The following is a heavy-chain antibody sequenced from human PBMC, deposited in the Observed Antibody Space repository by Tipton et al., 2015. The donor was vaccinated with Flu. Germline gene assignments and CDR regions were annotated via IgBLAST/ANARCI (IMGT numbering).Heavy chain of an antibody. Sequence: TLSLTCTVSGDSISSGYYWGWIRQPPGKGLWWIGSITNSGSTYYKPSLKSRVTISLDTFQNHFSLKLNSVTAADTAVYYCSRSTYYYGSWSSDYWGQGTLVTVSS. CDR2: ITNSGST. V-gene: IGHV4-38-2*02. D-gene: IGHD3-10*01. CDR1: GDSISSGYY. CDR3: SRSTYYYGSWSSDY. J-gene: IGHJ4*02.